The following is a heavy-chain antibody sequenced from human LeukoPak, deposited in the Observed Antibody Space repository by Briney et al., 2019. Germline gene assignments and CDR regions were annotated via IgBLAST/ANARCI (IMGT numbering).Heavy chain of an antibody. Sequence: GRSLRLSCAASGFTFSSYGMHWVRQAPGKGLEWVAVIWYDGSNKYYADSVKGRFTISRDNSKNTLCLQMNSLRAEDTAVYYCARELSGYDTLYLDYWGQGTLVTVSS. V-gene: IGHV3-33*01. J-gene: IGHJ4*02. CDR2: IWYDGSNK. CDR3: ARELSGYDTLYLDY. D-gene: IGHD5-12*01. CDR1: GFTFSSYG.